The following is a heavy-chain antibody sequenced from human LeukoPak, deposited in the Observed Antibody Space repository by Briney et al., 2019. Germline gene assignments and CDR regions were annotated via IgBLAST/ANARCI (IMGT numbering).Heavy chain of an antibody. J-gene: IGHJ4*02. CDR3: AADYGSGSYYIDY. D-gene: IGHD3-10*01. CDR1: VFTFTISA. Sequence: GASVKVSCKASVFTFTISAMQWVRQARRQRLEWIGWIFVGSGNTNYAQKFQERVTITRDMSTSTAYMELSSLRSEDTAVYYCAADYGSGSYYIDYWGQGTLVTVSS. CDR2: IFVGSGNT. V-gene: IGHV1-58*02.